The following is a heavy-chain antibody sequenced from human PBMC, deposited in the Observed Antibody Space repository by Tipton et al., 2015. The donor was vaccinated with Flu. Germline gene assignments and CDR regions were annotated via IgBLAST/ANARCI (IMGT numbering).Heavy chain of an antibody. D-gene: IGHD3-3*01. CDR2: ISSSGDTI. V-gene: IGHV3-11*01. J-gene: IGHJ6*02. Sequence: QVQLVQSGGGLVKPGGCLRLSCAASGFTFSDDYMSWLRQAPGKGLEWVSHISSSGDTINYADSVKGRFTISRDNAKKSLYLQMNSLRAEDTAVYYCARDHPPSITVLGEITDYFGMDVWGQGTTVTVSS. CDR1: GFTFSDDY. CDR3: ARDHPPSITVLGEITDYFGMDV.